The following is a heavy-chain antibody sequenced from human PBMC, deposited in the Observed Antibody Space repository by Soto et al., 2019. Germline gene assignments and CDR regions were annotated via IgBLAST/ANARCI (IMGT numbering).Heavy chain of an antibody. CDR1: GFSFSDYA. V-gene: IGHV3-23*01. Sequence: EVHLLESGGALVQPGGSLTLSCAASGFSFSDYAMSWVRQAPGKGLEWVSSISRTGGSAYYADSVKGRFAISRDRSKNRLSLQMNSLRVEDTAVYYCAKGPDGSGYYHNWFDSWGQGTLITVSS. J-gene: IGHJ5*01. CDR3: AKGPDGSGYYHNWFDS. CDR2: ISRTGGSA. D-gene: IGHD3-22*01.